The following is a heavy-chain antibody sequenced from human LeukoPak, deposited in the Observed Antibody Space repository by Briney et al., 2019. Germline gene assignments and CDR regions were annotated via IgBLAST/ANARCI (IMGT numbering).Heavy chain of an antibody. V-gene: IGHV4-34*01. CDR2: INHSGST. D-gene: IGHD4-11*01. CDR3: AKDATTVTTLWYYYGMDV. Sequence: SETLSLTCAVYGGSFSGYYWSWIRQPPGKGLEWIGEINHSGSTNYNPSLKSRVTISVDTSKNQFSLKLSSVTAADTAVYYCAKDATTVTTLWYYYGMDVWGQGTTVTVSS. J-gene: IGHJ6*02. CDR1: GGSFSGYY.